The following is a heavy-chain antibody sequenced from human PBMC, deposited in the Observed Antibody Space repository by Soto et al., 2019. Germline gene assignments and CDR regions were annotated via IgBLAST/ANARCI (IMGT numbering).Heavy chain of an antibody. CDR2: ISGSGGST. J-gene: IGHJ4*02. CDR1: GFTFSSYA. D-gene: IGHD3-10*01. CDR3: AKDAGLLWFGEFAYYFDY. V-gene: IGHV3-23*01. Sequence: EVQLLESGGGLVQPGGSLRLSCAASGFTFSSYAMSWVRQAPGKGLEWVSAISGSGGSTYYADSVKGRFTISRDNSKNTLYLQMNSLRAEDTAVYYCAKDAGLLWFGEFAYYFDYWGQGTLVTVSS.